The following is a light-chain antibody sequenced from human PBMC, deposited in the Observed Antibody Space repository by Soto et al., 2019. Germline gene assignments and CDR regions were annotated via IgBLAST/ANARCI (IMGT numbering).Light chain of an antibody. CDR3: YSYTSSNTLYV. CDR2: DVS. J-gene: IGLJ1*01. V-gene: IGLV2-14*01. CDR1: SSDVGGYNY. Sequence: QSVLTQPASVSGSPGQSFTISCTGTSSDVGGYNYVSWYQQHPGKAPKLMIYDVSNRSSGVSNRFSGTKSGNTASLNVSGLAAEDEDDYYCYSYTSSNTLYVFGTGTKVTVL.